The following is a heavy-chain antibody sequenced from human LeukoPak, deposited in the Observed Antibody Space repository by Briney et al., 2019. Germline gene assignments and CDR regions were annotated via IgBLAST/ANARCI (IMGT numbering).Heavy chain of an antibody. CDR3: ARDRCSGGSCYSGYFDY. V-gene: IGHV4-39*07. CDR1: GGSISSSSYY. D-gene: IGHD2-15*01. J-gene: IGHJ4*02. Sequence: PSETLSLTCTVSGGSISSSSYYWGWIRQPPGKGLEWIGSIYYSGSTYYNPSLKSRVAISVDTSKNQFSLKLSSVTAADTAVYYCARDRCSGGSCYSGYFDYWGQGTLVTVSA. CDR2: IYYSGST.